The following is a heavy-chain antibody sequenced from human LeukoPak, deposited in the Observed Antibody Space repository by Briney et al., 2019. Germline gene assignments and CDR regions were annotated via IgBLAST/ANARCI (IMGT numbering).Heavy chain of an antibody. CDR3: ATGGDSSGYYSYDAFDI. D-gene: IGHD3-22*01. CDR1: GYTLTELS. V-gene: IGHV1-24*01. J-gene: IGHJ3*02. CDR2: FDPEDGET. Sequence: ASVKVSCKVSGYTLTELSMHWVRQAPGKGLEWMGGFDPEDGETIYAQKFQGRVTMTEDTSTDTAYMELSSLRSEDTAVYYCATGGDSSGYYSYDAFDIWGQGTMDTVSS.